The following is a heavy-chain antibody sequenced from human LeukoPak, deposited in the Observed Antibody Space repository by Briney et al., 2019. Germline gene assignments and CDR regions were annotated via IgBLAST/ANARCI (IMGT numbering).Heavy chain of an antibody. CDR2: IISSSSYT. V-gene: IGHV3-11*06. Sequence: GRSLRLSCAASGFTFSDYDMSWIRQAPGKGLEWVSYIISSSSYTNYADSVRGRFTISRDNAKNSLFLQMNSLRVEDTAVYYCARASYGGNPDFNYWGQGTLVTVSS. CDR3: ARASYGGNPDFNY. CDR1: GFTFSDYD. D-gene: IGHD4-23*01. J-gene: IGHJ4*02.